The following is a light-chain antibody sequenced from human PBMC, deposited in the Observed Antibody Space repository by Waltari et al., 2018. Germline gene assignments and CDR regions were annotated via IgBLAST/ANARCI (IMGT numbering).Light chain of an antibody. J-gene: IGKJ1*01. V-gene: IGKV3-20*01. CDR3: QHYLRLPVT. Sequence: EIALLQSPGTLSLSVGASATVSCRASESVSRALAWYQQKPGQAPRLLIYGASTRATGIPDRFSGSGSGTDFSLTISRLEPDDFAVYYCQHYLRLPVTFGQGTTVEI. CDR2: GAS. CDR1: ESVSRA.